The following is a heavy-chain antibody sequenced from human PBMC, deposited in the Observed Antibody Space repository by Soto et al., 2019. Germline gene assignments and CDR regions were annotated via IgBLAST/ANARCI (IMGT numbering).Heavy chain of an antibody. V-gene: IGHV3-23*01. CDR2: ISGSGGST. CDR3: AKGSGSSSGVWDNFGY. Sequence: EVQLLESGGGLVQPGGSLRLSCAASGFTFSSDAMSWARQAPGKGLEWVSAISGSGGSTYYADSVKGRFTISRDNSKNTLYLQRNSRRADDTVVYYCAKGSGSSSGVWDNFGYWGQGALVSVSS. D-gene: IGHD6-25*01. J-gene: IGHJ4*02. CDR1: GFTFSSDA.